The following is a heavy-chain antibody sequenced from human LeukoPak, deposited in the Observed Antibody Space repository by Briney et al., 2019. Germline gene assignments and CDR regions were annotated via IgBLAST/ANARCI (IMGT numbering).Heavy chain of an antibody. CDR2: ISAYNGNT. CDR3: ASSIVVVTPMGAFDI. J-gene: IGHJ3*02. D-gene: IGHD2-21*02. V-gene: IGHV1-18*01. Sequence: ASVKVSCKASGYTFTSYGISWVRQAPGQGLEWMGWISAYNGNTNYAQKFQGRVTITADKSTSTAYMELSSLRSEDTAVYYCASSIVVVTPMGAFDIWGQGTMVTVSS. CDR1: GYTFTSYG.